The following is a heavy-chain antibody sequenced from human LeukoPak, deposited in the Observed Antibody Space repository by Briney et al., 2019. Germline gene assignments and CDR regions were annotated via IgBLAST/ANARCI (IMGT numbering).Heavy chain of an antibody. V-gene: IGHV3-30*18. Sequence: GGSLRLSCAASGFTFSSYGMHWVRQAPGKGLEWVAVISYDGSNKYYADSVKGRFTISRDNSKNTLYLQMNSLRAEDTAVYYCAKPPANWGYGVDYWGQGTLVTVSS. J-gene: IGHJ4*02. D-gene: IGHD7-27*01. CDR3: AKPPANWGYGVDY. CDR2: ISYDGSNK. CDR1: GFTFSSYG.